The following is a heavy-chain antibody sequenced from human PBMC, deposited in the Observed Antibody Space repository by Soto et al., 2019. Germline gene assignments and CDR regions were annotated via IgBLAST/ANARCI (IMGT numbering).Heavy chain of an antibody. CDR1: GGSISSSSYY. CDR3: ARSWSSWYWFDP. V-gene: IGHV4-39*01. Sequence: QLQLQESGPGLVKPSETLSLTCTVSGGSISSSSYYWGWIRQPPGKGLEWIGSIYYSGSTYYNPSLKRRVAIAVGTSKNQCSLKRSSVTAADTAVYYCARSWSSWYWFDPWGQGTLVTVSS. D-gene: IGHD6-13*01. J-gene: IGHJ5*02. CDR2: IYYSGST.